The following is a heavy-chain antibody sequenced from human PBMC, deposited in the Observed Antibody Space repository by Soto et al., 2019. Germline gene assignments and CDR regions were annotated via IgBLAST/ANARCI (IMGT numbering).Heavy chain of an antibody. CDR1: GYRFVTSG. CDR3: ARAVQYCDASGYAD. CDR2: ISVYNGNT. Sequence: QVKLVQSGTEVKKPGASIKVSCKASGYRFVTSGMTWVRQAPGQGLEWMGWISVYNGNTNYDQKLQDRVTMTTDTSTNTAYLEVRTRRADDTAVYYCARAVQYCDASGYADWGQGTLVTVSS. J-gene: IGHJ4*02. D-gene: IGHD3-22*01. V-gene: IGHV1-18*01.